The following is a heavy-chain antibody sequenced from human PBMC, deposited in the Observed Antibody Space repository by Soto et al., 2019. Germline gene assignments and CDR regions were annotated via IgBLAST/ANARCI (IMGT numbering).Heavy chain of an antibody. D-gene: IGHD6-13*01. J-gene: IGHJ4*02. CDR2: IYYSGST. V-gene: IGHV4-31*03. CDR1: GGSISSGGYY. Sequence: PSETLSLTCTVSGGSISSGGYYWSWIRQHPGKGLEWIRYIYYSGSTYYNPSLKSRVTISVDTSKNQFSLKLSSVTAADTAVYYCARDRASSAYSSSWYFDYWGQGTLVTVSS. CDR3: ARDRASSAYSSSWYFDY.